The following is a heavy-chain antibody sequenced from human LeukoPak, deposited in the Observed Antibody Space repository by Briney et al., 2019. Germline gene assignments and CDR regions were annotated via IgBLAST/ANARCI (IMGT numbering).Heavy chain of an antibody. D-gene: IGHD6-6*01. V-gene: IGHV1-2*02. CDR2: INPNSGGT. J-gene: IGHJ5*02. CDR3: ARDLELGWFDP. Sequence: GASVKVSCKASGYTFTGYYMHWVRQAPGQGLEWMGWINPNSGGTNYAQKFQRRVTMTRDTSISTAYMELSRLRSDDTAVYYCARDLELGWFDPWGQGTLVSVSS. CDR1: GYTFTGYY.